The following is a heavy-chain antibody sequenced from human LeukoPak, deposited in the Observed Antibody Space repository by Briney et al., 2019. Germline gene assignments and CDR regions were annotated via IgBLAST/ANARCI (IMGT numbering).Heavy chain of an antibody. CDR1: GYTFSDYY. CDR2: INPNSGGT. J-gene: IGHJ4*02. V-gene: IGHV1-2*02. Sequence: ASVKVSCKASGYTFSDYYMHWVRQAPEQGLEWMGWINPNSGGTNYAQKFQGRVTVTRDTPISTAYMELTRVTSDDTAVYYCAREGDYSNSLDYWGQGTLLTVSS. CDR3: AREGDYSNSLDY. D-gene: IGHD6-6*01.